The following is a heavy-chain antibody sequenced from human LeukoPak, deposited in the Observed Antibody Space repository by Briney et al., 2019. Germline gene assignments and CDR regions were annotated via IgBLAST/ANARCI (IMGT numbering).Heavy chain of an antibody. CDR3: AGRDDYGDYNSDY. V-gene: IGHV3-7*01. CDR1: GFTFSSYW. J-gene: IGHJ4*02. D-gene: IGHD4-17*01. Sequence: EGSLGLSCAASGFTFSSYWMSWVRQAPGKGLEWVANIKQDGSEKYYVDSVKGRFTISRDNAKNSLYLQMNSLRAEDTAVYYCAGRDDYGDYNSDYWGQGTLVTVSS. CDR2: IKQDGSEK.